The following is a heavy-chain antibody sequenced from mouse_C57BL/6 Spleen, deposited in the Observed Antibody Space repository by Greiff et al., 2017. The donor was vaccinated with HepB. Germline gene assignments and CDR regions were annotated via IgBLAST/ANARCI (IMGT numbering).Heavy chain of an antibody. CDR3: ARVSTMVTDYYAMDY. D-gene: IGHD2-2*01. V-gene: IGHV5-16*01. CDR1: GFTFSDYY. Sequence: EVLLVESEGGLVQPGSSMKLSCTASGFTFSDYYMAWVRQVPEKGLEWVANINYDGSSTYYLDSLKSRFIISRDNAKNILYLQMSSLKSEDTATYYCARVSTMVTDYYAMDYWGQGTSVTVSS. CDR2: INYDGSST. J-gene: IGHJ4*01.